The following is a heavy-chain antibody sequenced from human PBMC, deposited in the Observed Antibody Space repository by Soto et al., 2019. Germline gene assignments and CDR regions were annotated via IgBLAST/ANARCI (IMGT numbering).Heavy chain of an antibody. CDR2: IYHSVST. CDR1: GGTVSSSNC. V-gene: IGHV4-4*02. J-gene: IGHJ4*01. Sequence: SESLSLTCAVSGGTVSSSNCCSWVRQPPGKGLEWIGAIYHSVSTNYNPSLKSRFTISVDKSKNQVSLKMNTVTAEDTAVYYCETPTGVALAGPFDIWGQGTMVTVSS. D-gene: IGHD6-19*01. CDR3: ETPTGVALAGPFDI.